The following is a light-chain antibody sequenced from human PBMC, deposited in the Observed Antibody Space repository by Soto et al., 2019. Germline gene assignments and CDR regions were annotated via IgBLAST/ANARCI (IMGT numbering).Light chain of an antibody. Sequence: EIVLTQSPATLSLSPGEGATLSCRSSTSVSSYLAWYQQKPGQAPRLLIYDASNRATGIPARFSGSGSGTDFTLTISNLEPEDFAVYYCQQRSNWPRTFGQGTKVEIK. J-gene: IGKJ1*01. V-gene: IGKV3-11*01. CDR1: TSVSSY. CDR3: QQRSNWPRT. CDR2: DAS.